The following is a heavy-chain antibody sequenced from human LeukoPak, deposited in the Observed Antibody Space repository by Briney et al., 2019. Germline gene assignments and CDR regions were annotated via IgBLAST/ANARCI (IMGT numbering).Heavy chain of an antibody. CDR2: IYYSGST. CDR3: ARLRIGEELGPDALDI. J-gene: IGHJ3*02. D-gene: IGHD3-10*01. Sequence: SETLSLTCTVSGGSISSYYWSWIRQPPGKGLEWIGYIYYSGSTNYNPSLKSRVTISVDTSKNQFSLKLSSVTAADTAVYYCARLRIGEELGPDALDIWGQGTMVTVSS. CDR1: GGSISSYY. V-gene: IGHV4-59*08.